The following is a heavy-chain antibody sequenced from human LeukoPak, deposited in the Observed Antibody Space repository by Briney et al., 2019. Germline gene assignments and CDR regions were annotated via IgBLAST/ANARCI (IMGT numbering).Heavy chain of an antibody. V-gene: IGHV3-74*01. Sequence: QPGGSLSLSCAASGFTFRRYWMHWVRQAPGKGPVWVSRINTDGSDTIYADSVMGRFTISRDNAKNTLFLQMNSLRAEDTAVYYCARDESVTGPTTFDYWGQGTLVTVSS. J-gene: IGHJ4*02. CDR1: GFTFRRYW. CDR3: ARDESVTGPTTFDY. D-gene: IGHD1-1*01. CDR2: INTDGSDT.